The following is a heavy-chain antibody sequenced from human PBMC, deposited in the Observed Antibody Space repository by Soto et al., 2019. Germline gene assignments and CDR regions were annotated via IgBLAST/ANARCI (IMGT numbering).Heavy chain of an antibody. V-gene: IGHV1-2*04. CDR1: GYTFTGYY. CDR2: INPNSGDT. CDR3: ARLAAAGTSFDY. D-gene: IGHD6-13*01. J-gene: IGHJ4*02. Sequence: ASVKVSCKAFGYTFTGYYTHWVRQAPGQGLEWVGWINPNSGDTNYAQKFQGWVAMTRDTSITTAYMELSRLKSDDTAVYYCARLAAAGTSFDYWGQGTPVTVSS.